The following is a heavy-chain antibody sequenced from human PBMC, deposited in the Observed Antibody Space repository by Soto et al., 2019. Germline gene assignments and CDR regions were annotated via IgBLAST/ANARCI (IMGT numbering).Heavy chain of an antibody. D-gene: IGHD2-2*01. J-gene: IGHJ6*03. CDR2: ISAYNGNT. CDR1: GYTFTSYG. CDR3: ARSVDCSSTSCYYYYYYMDV. V-gene: IGHV1-18*01. Sequence: ASVKVSCKASGYTFTSYGISWVRQAPGQGLEWMGWISAYNGNTNYAQKLQGRVTMTTDTSTSTAYMELRSLRSDDTAVYYCARSVDCSSTSCYYYYYYMDVWGKGTTVTFSS.